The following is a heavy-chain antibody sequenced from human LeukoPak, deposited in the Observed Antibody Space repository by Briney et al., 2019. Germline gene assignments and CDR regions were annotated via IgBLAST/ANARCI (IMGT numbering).Heavy chain of an antibody. J-gene: IGHJ4*02. CDR3: ATEREGFDY. Sequence: GGSLRLSCAASGFFFNTYSMNWVRQAPGKGLEWVAYISTSSNYIYYADSVKGRSTISRGNAKKSLYLQMNSLRADDTAVYFCATEREGFDYWGQGTLVTVSS. CDR2: ISTSSNYI. V-gene: IGHV3-21*01. CDR1: GFFFNTYS.